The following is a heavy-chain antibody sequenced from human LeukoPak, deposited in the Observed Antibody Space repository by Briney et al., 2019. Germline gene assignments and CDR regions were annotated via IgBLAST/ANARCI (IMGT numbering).Heavy chain of an antibody. V-gene: IGHV1-69*06. CDR3: ALWFGELSAFDI. D-gene: IGHD3-10*01. CDR2: IIPIFGTA. Sequence: SVTVSFKASGGTFSSYAISWVRQAPGQGLEWMGGIIPIFGTANYAQKFQGRVTITADKSTSTAYMELSSLRSEDTAVYYCALWFGELSAFDIWGQGTMVTVSS. CDR1: GGTFSSYA. J-gene: IGHJ3*02.